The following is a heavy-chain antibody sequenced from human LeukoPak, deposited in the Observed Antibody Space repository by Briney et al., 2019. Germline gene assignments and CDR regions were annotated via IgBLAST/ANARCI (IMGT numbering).Heavy chain of an antibody. Sequence: SETLSLTCTVSGGSISSYYWSWIRQPPGKGLEWIGYIYYSGSTNYNPSLKSRVTISVDTSKNQFSLKLSSVTAADTAVYYCARTDGDGYNPNWFDPWGQGTLVTVSS. V-gene: IGHV4-59*01. CDR1: GGSISSYY. CDR2: IYYSGST. CDR3: ARTDGDGYNPNWFDP. D-gene: IGHD5-24*01. J-gene: IGHJ5*02.